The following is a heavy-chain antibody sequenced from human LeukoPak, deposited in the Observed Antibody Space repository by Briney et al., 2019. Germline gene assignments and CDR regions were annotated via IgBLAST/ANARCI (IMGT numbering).Heavy chain of an antibody. Sequence: GRSLRLSCAASGFTFSSYGMHWVRQAPGKGPEWVAVIWYDGSNKYYADSVKGRFTISRDNSKNTLYLQMNSLRAEDTAVYYCAKSGVVPAAIGQNYYCYMDVWGKGTTVTLSS. CDR2: IWYDGSNK. J-gene: IGHJ6*03. CDR1: GFTFSSYG. CDR3: AKSGVVPAAIGQNYYCYMDV. V-gene: IGHV3-33*06. D-gene: IGHD2-2*01.